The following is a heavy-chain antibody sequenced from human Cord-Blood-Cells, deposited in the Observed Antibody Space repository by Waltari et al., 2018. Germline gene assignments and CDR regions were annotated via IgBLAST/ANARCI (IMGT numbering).Heavy chain of an antibody. CDR1: GYSFSSYW. V-gene: IGHV5-51*01. CDR3: ARHQLGLDAFDS. J-gene: IGHJ3*02. D-gene: IGHD7-27*01. CDR2: IYPGDSDN. Sequence: APLVPSGAEVIKPGASLKFSCKGCGYSFSSYWIAWVRQMHGKGLEWMGIIYPGDSDNRYSPYFQGQVTISADKSISTAYLQWSSLKASDTAMYYCARHQLGLDAFDSWGQGTMVTVSS.